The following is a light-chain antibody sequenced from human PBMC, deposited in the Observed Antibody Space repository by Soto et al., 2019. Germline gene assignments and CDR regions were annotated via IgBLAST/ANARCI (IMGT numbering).Light chain of an antibody. Sequence: ELVMTQSPATLSVSPGERATLSCRASQSVSSNLAWYQQKPGQAPRLLIYGASTRATGIPARFSGSGSGTEFTLTISSLQSEDFAVYYCQQYNNWPLTFGQGTRWISN. CDR1: QSVSSN. CDR2: GAS. V-gene: IGKV3-15*01. J-gene: IGKJ1*01. CDR3: QQYNNWPLT.